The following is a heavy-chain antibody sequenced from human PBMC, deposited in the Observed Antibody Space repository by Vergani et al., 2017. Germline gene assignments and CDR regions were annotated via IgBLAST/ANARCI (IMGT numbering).Heavy chain of an antibody. CDR2: IDWVDDK. J-gene: IGHJ4*02. V-gene: IGHV2-70*15. Sequence: QVTLRESGPALVKPTQTLTLTCTFSGFSLSTSGMCVSWIRQPPVKALEWLARIDWVDDKYYSTSLKTRLTISKDTSKNQLVLTMTNMNPVDTATYYCARTGYSYSKAFDYWGQGTLVTVSS. CDR3: ARTGYSYSKAFDY. CDR1: GFSLSTSGMC. D-gene: IGHD5-18*01.